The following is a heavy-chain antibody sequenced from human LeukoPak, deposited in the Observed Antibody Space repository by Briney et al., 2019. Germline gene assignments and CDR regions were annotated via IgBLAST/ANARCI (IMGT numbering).Heavy chain of an antibody. V-gene: IGHV1-8*01. Sequence: ASVKVSCKASGYTFTSYAINWVRQATGQGLEWMGWMNPNIGKTGYAQNFQGRVTMTRNTSISPAYMELSSLRSEDTAVYYCARAPSKSRKRPLLLWFWELYLGQPYYYYYYMDVWGKGTTVTVSS. CDR1: GYTFTSYA. J-gene: IGHJ6*03. CDR3: ARAPSKSRKRPLLLWFWELYLGQPYYYYYYMDV. CDR2: MNPNIGKT. D-gene: IGHD3-10*01.